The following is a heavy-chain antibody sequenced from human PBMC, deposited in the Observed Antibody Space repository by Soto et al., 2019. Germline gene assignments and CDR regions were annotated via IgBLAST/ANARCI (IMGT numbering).Heavy chain of an antibody. CDR3: ARETMWPSGRYYYYGMDV. D-gene: IGHD3-10*01. Sequence: SETLSLTCSVSGASITSRDYYWTWIRQPPGKGLEWIGYISYSGNTYYSSSLKSRATISVDTSKNQFSLQMNSVTAADTAVYFCARETMWPSGRYYYYGMDVWGQGTTVTV. CDR1: GASITSRDYY. J-gene: IGHJ6*02. V-gene: IGHV4-30-4*01. CDR2: ISYSGNT.